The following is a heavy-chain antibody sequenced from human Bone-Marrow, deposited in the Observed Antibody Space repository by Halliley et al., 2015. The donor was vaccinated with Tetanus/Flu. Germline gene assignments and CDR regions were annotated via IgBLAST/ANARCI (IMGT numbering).Heavy chain of an antibody. V-gene: IGHV4-31*03. CDR3: ARNLVYCSRTSCYVPYFDY. Sequence: LSLTCTVSGGSISSGGYYWSWIRQHPGKGLEWIGYIYYSGSTYYNPSLKSRVTISVDTSKNQFSLKLSSVTAADTAVYYCARNLVYCSRTSCYVPYFDYWGQGTLVTVSS. CDR1: GGSISSGGYY. D-gene: IGHD2-2*01. CDR2: IYYSGST. J-gene: IGHJ4*02.